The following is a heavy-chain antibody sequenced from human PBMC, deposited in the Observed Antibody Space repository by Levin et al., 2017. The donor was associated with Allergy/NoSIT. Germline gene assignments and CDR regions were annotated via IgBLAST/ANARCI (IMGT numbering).Heavy chain of an antibody. CDR2: ISYDGSSK. CDR3: ARARGYSSPPFDY. D-gene: IGHD5-18*01. J-gene: IGHJ4*02. CDR1: GFTFSSYA. Sequence: LSLPCAASGFTFSSYAMHWVRQAPGKGLEWVAVISYDGSSKYYADSVKGRFTISRDNSKNTLYLQMNSLRTEDTAVYYCARARGYSSPPFDYWGQGTLVTVSS. V-gene: IGHV3-30-3*01.